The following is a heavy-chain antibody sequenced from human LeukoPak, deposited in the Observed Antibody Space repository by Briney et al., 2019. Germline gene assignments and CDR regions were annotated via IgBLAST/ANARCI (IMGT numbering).Heavy chain of an antibody. CDR3: AKDDAWLRFGE. J-gene: IGHJ4*02. CDR1: GFTFSSYG. Sequence: GGSLRFSCAASGFTFSSYGMSWVRQAPGKGLECVSAISGSGSSTYYADSVKGRFTISRDNSKNTLYLEVISLTAEDTAVYYCAKDDAWLRFGEWSQGTLVTVSS. CDR2: ISGSGSST. D-gene: IGHD3-10*01. V-gene: IGHV3-23*01.